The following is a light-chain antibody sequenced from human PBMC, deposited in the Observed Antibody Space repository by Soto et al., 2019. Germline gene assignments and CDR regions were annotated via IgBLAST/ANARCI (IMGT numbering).Light chain of an antibody. V-gene: IGKV1-5*03. CDR3: QQYKGYWT. Sequence: DIQMTQSPSTVSASVGDRVTITCRASQSISSWLAWYQQKPGRAPNLLIYKASSLESGVPSRFSGSGSGTEFTLTISSLQPDDFATYYCQQYKGYWTFGQGTKVDI. CDR1: QSISSW. J-gene: IGKJ1*01. CDR2: KAS.